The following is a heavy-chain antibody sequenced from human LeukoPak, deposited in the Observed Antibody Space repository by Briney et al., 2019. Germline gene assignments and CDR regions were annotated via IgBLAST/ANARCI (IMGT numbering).Heavy chain of an antibody. V-gene: IGHV5-10-1*01. CDR3: ARQGMTRGPMGSTPGPY. D-gene: IGHD1-26*01. CDR1: GSIFTSYW. J-gene: IGHJ4*02. Sequence: GGSLEISCQGFGSIFTSYWISWVRQLPGKGREWMGRIDPSDSYPKYSPSFQGHVTISADKSINTAYLQWSSLKASDTAIYYCARQGMTRGPMGSTPGPYWGQGTLVTVSS. CDR2: IDPSDSYP.